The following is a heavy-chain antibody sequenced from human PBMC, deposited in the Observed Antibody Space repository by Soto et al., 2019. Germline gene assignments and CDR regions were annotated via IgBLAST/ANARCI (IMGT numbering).Heavy chain of an antibody. CDR3: ATLRYFDWLPGAKRDY. V-gene: IGHV1-24*01. CDR1: GYTLTELS. D-gene: IGHD3-9*01. CDR2: FDPEDGET. Sequence: ASVKVSCKVSGYTLTELSMHWVRQAPGKGLEWMGGFDPEDGETIYAQKFQGRVTMTEDTSTDTAYMELSSLGSEDTAVYYCATLRYFDWLPGAKRDYWGQGTLVTVSS. J-gene: IGHJ4*02.